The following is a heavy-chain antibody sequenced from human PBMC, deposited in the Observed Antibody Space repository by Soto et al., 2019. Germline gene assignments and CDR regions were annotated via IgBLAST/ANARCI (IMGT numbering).Heavy chain of an antibody. V-gene: IGHV1-69*13. CDR3: ARNVVPAGYYNWFDP. Sequence: GASVKVSCEASGDTFSGYYIHWVRQAPGQGLEWMGGISPIFGTANYAQKFQGRVTITADESTSTAYMELSSLRSEDTAVYYCARNVVPAGYYNWFDPWGQGTLVTVSS. J-gene: IGHJ5*02. D-gene: IGHD2-2*01. CDR1: GDTFSGYY. CDR2: ISPIFGTA.